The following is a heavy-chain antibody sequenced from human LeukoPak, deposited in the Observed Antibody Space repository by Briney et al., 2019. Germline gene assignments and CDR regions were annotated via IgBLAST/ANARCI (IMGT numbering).Heavy chain of an antibody. CDR1: GFTFSRYS. CDR3: AREEWLRSFDY. V-gene: IGHV3-21*01. Sequence: GGSLRLSCAASGFTFSRYSMSWVRQAPGKGLEWVSSISSSSSYIYYEDSLKGRFTISRDNARNSLYLQMNSLRAEDTAVYYCAREEWLRSFDYWGQGTLVTVSS. CDR2: ISSSSSYI. J-gene: IGHJ4*02. D-gene: IGHD5-12*01.